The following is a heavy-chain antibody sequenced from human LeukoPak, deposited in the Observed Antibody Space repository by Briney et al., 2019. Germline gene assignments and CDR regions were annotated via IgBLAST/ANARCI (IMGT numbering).Heavy chain of an antibody. J-gene: IGHJ4*02. Sequence: PSETLSLTCAVYGGSFSGYYWSWIRQPPGKGLEWIGEINHSGSTNYNPSLKSRVTISVDTSKDQFSLKLSSVTAADTAVYYCARSWLFIWYDSSGYLDYWGQGTLVTVSS. D-gene: IGHD3-22*01. CDR3: ARSWLFIWYDSSGYLDY. V-gene: IGHV4-34*01. CDR2: INHSGST. CDR1: GGSFSGYY.